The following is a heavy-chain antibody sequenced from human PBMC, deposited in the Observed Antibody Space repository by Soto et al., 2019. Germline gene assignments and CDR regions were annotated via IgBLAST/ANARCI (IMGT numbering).Heavy chain of an antibody. J-gene: IGHJ4*02. Sequence: QVQLVESGGGVVQPGRSLRLSCAASGFTFSSYAMHWVRQAPGKGLEWVASMSYDGNNQYYADSVKGRFTISRDNFKNTLHLQMNSLRAEDTAVYYCAKALGELSPESFDYWGQGILVTVSS. CDR2: MSYDGNNQ. D-gene: IGHD3-16*02. CDR3: AKALGELSPESFDY. V-gene: IGHV3-30*18. CDR1: GFTFSSYA.